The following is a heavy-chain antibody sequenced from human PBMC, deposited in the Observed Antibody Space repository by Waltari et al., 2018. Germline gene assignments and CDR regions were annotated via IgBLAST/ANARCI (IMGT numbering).Heavy chain of an antibody. CDR3: ARDSSGWSNFDY. D-gene: IGHD6-19*01. V-gene: IGHV1-69*10. CDR2: IIPIIGIA. CDR1: GGTFSGSA. Sequence: QVQLVQSGAEVKKPGSSVKSSCTASGGTFSGSAISWVRQALGQGLEWMGGIIPIIGIANYAQKIQGKVTITADKSTSTAYMELSSLRSEDTAVYYCARDSSGWSNFDYWGQGTLVTVSS. J-gene: IGHJ4*02.